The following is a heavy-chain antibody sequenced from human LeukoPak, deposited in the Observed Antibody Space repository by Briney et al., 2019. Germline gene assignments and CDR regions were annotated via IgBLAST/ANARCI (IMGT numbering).Heavy chain of an antibody. CDR2: ISYDGSNK. J-gene: IGHJ4*02. CDR3: AKDVYDSSGYLDY. D-gene: IGHD3-22*01. Sequence: PGGSLRLSCAASGFTFSSYGMHWVRQAPGKGLEWVAVISYDGSNKYYADSVKGRFTISRGNSKNTLYLQMNSLRAEDTAVYYCAKDVYDSSGYLDYWGQGTLVTVSS. V-gene: IGHV3-30*18. CDR1: GFTFSSYG.